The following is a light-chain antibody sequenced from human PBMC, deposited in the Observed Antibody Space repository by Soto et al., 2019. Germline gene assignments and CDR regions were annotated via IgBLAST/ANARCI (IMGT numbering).Light chain of an antibody. CDR1: SSDVGGYNY. V-gene: IGLV2-14*01. Sequence: QSVLTQPASVSGSPGQSITISCTGTSSDVGGYNYVSWYQQHPGKAPKLMIYEVGNRPSGVSNRFSGSKSGNTASLTISGLQAEDEADYYCSSYTSSSTLGAVFGGGTKLTVL. J-gene: IGLJ2*01. CDR3: SSYTSSSTLGAV. CDR2: EVG.